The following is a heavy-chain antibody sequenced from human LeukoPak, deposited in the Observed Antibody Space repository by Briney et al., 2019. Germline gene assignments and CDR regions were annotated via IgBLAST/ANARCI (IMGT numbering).Heavy chain of an antibody. CDR3: ARALPPSVNTPWK. CDR2: ISSDVSST. J-gene: IGHJ4*02. D-gene: IGHD1-1*01. CDR1: GFTFSSYW. V-gene: IGHV3-74*01. Sequence: GGSLRLSCAASGFTFSSYWMHWVRQAPGKGLVWVSRISSDVSSTSYADSVKGRFTIFRDNAKNTLYLQMNSLGAEDTAVYYCARALPPSVNTPWKWGQGTQVTVSS.